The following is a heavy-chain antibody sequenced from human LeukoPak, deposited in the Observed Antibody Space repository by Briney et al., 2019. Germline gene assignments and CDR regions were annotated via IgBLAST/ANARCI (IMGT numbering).Heavy chain of an antibody. V-gene: IGHV4-59*01. CDR3: ARTKGTADYYYYYMDV. Sequence: SETLSLTCTVSGGSISSYYWSWIRQPPGKGLEWIGYIYYSGSTNYNPSLKSRVTISVDTSKNQFSLKLSSVTAADTAVYYCARTKGTADYYYYYMDVWGKGTTVTVSS. CDR2: IYYSGST. J-gene: IGHJ6*03. CDR1: GGSISSYY. D-gene: IGHD1-1*01.